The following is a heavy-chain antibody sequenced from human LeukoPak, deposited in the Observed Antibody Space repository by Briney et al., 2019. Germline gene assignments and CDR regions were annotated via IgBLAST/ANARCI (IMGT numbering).Heavy chain of an antibody. Sequence: SQTLSLTCTVSGVSISSGGYYWNWIRQHPGKGLEWIGYIYYSGSAYYNPSLKSRLTLSVDTSKNQFSLKLSPVTAADTAVYYCARGILPPGHYFDSWGQGTLVTVSS. V-gene: IGHV4-31*03. D-gene: IGHD5-18*01. CDR2: IYYSGSA. J-gene: IGHJ4*02. CDR1: GVSISSGGYY. CDR3: ARGILPPGHYFDS.